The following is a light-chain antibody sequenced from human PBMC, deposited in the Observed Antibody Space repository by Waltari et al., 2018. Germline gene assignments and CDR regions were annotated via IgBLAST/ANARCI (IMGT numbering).Light chain of an antibody. J-gene: IGKJ1*01. CDR3: QHYVRLPVT. CDR1: QSVSRT. Sequence: SCRASQSVSRTLAWYQQKPGQAPRLLIYGASIRATGITDRFSGSGSGTDFSLTISRLEPEDFAVYYCQHYVRLPVTFGQGTKVEIK. CDR2: GAS. V-gene: IGKV3-20*01.